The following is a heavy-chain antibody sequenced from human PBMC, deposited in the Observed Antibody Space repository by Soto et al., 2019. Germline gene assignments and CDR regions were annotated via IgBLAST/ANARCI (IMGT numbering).Heavy chain of an antibody. V-gene: IGHV4-4*07. CDR2: IYTSGST. J-gene: IGHJ3*02. Sequence: NPSETLFLTCTVSGGSISSYYWSWIRQPAGKGLEWIGRIYTSGSTNYNPSLKSRVTMSVDTSKNQFSLKLSSVTAADTAVYYCAREGDYDSSGYYHSDAFDIWGQGTMVTVSS. CDR3: AREGDYDSSGYYHSDAFDI. D-gene: IGHD3-22*01. CDR1: GGSISSYY.